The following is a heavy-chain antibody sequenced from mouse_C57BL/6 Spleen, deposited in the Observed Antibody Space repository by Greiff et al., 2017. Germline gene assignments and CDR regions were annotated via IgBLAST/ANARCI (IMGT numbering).Heavy chain of an antibody. CDR2: IDPSDSET. Sequence: VQLQQPGAELVRPGSSVKLSCKASGYTFTSYWMHWVKQRPIQGLEWIGNIDPSDSETHYNQKFKDKATLTVDKSSSTAYMQRSSLTSEDSAVYYCAREGRVGLYCDDWGQGTTLTVSS. V-gene: IGHV1-52*01. CDR1: GYTFTSYW. CDR3: AREGRVGLYCDD. J-gene: IGHJ2*01. D-gene: IGHD4-1*01.